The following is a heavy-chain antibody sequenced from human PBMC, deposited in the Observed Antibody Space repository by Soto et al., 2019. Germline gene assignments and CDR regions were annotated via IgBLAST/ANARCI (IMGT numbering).Heavy chain of an antibody. CDR2: IYYSGST. CDR1: GGSISSGNYY. Sequence: PSETLSLTCTVSGGSISSGNYYWSWIRQPPGKGLEWIGYIYYSGSTNYNPSLKSRVTISVDTSKNQFSLKLSSVTAADTAVYYCARQASGVRAGVWGQGTTVTVSS. V-gene: IGHV4-61*01. J-gene: IGHJ6*02. D-gene: IGHD3-10*01. CDR3: ARQASGVRAGV.